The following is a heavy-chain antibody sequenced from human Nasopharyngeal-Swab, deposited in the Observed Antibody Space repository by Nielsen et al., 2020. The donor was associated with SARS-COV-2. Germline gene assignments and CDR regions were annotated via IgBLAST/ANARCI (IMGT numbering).Heavy chain of an antibody. D-gene: IGHD1-26*01. Sequence: GESLKISCAASGFAFTDYSMDWVRQAPGKGLEWVPYITSSSSTRYYADSVKGRFTVSGDNAKNSLYLQMSSLRDEDTAVYYCVREFEATGATYLDYWGLGTLVTVSS. CDR3: VREFEATGATYLDY. CDR2: ITSSSSTR. V-gene: IGHV3-48*02. J-gene: IGHJ4*02. CDR1: GFAFTDYS.